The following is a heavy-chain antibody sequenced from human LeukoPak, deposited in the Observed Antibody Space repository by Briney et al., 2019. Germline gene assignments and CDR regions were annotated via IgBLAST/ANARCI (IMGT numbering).Heavy chain of an antibody. CDR2: IYYSGST. Sequence: SETLSLTCTVSGGSISSYYWSWIRQPPGKGLEWIGYIYYSGSTNYNPSLKSRVTISVDTSKIQFSLKLSSVTAADTAVYYCARQYYYDSKFDYWGQGTLVTVSS. CDR1: GGSISSYY. CDR3: ARQYYYDSKFDY. V-gene: IGHV4-59*01. D-gene: IGHD3-22*01. J-gene: IGHJ4*02.